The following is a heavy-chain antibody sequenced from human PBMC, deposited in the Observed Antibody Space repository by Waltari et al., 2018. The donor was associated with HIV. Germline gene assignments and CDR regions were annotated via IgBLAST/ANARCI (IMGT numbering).Heavy chain of an antibody. D-gene: IGHD3-10*01. CDR2: KSFAGRTK. CDR1: GFPFDVYA. Sequence: QVQLVESGGGVVQPGKSLRLSCAASGFPFDVYAMHWVRRAPGKALELVAFKSFAGRTKSCADSVTGPFTVSRDNSKNTLFLQMSSLKAEDSGVYYCARPRYASGSAMFYGMDVWGQGTTVTVSS. V-gene: IGHV3-30*14. CDR3: ARPRYASGSAMFYGMDV. J-gene: IGHJ6*02.